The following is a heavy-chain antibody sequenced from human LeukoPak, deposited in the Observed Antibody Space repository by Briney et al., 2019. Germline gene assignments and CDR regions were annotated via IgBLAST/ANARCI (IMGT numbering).Heavy chain of an antibody. Sequence: SETLSLTCTVSGGSITIDYWSWLRQPAGKGLEWIGRLHNSGTTKYNSSLESRVTMSLGTSKNQFSLKVTSVTAADTAVYYCARDRSRTFDYWGQGILVTVSP. CDR1: GGSITIDY. CDR3: ARDRSRTFDY. J-gene: IGHJ4*02. D-gene: IGHD1-7*01. V-gene: IGHV4-4*07. CDR2: LHNSGTT.